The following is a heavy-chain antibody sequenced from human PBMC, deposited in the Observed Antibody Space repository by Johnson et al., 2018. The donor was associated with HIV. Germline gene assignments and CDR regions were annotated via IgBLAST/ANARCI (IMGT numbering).Heavy chain of an antibody. J-gene: IGHJ3*02. CDR3: ARPMSVADLFDPFDI. CDR2: ISGGGDNP. V-gene: IGHV3-23*04. Sequence: VQLVESGGGLAQPGGSLRLSCAASGFIFSNYAMTWVRQAPGKGLEWVSSISGGGDNPYYADSVKGRLTISRDNSRNTLYLQINSLRAEDTGIYYCARPMSVADLFDPFDIWGQGTMVTVSS. D-gene: IGHD6-19*01. CDR1: GFIFSNYA.